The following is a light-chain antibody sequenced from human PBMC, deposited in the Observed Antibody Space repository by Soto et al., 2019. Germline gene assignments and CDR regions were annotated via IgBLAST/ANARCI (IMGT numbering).Light chain of an antibody. V-gene: IGKV3-15*01. Sequence: EIMMTQSPAPLSVSPGERATLSCRASQSVRSNLAWYQQIPGQAPRLLMYGASIRATGIPARFSGSGSGTEFTLTITRLQSEDFAVYYCQQYDNWYWTFGQGTRVEI. CDR2: GAS. CDR3: QQYDNWYWT. J-gene: IGKJ1*01. CDR1: QSVRSN.